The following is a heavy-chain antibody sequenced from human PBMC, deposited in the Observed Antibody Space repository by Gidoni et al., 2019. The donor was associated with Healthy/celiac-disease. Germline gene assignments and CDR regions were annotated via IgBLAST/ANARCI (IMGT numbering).Heavy chain of an antibody. CDR3: AREGDCTNGVCYGFDY. CDR1: GYSISSGYS. D-gene: IGHD2-8*01. J-gene: IGHJ4*02. Sequence: QVQLQESGPGLVKPSETLSLTCAVSGYSISSGYSWGWLRQHPGKGLEGSGSIYHSGSNYYNPSLKSRVTISVDTAKNQFSLKLSSVTAADTAVYYCAREGDCTNGVCYGFDYWGQGTLVTVSS. V-gene: IGHV4-38-2*02. CDR2: IYHSGSN.